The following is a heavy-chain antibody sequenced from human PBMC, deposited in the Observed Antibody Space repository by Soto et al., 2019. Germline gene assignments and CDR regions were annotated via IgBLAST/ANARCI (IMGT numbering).Heavy chain of an antibody. CDR3: ATRIAARPDYFDS. CDR2: IIPLIGTE. Sequence: VQLVQSGAEVKKPGSSVKVSCKASGGTFRSYVISWVRQAPGEGLEWMGGIIPLIGTENYAQKSQGRVTITADESTSTAYMGLSSLRSEDTGVYYCATRIAARPDYFDSWGQGTLVTVSS. J-gene: IGHJ4*02. CDR1: GGTFRSYV. V-gene: IGHV1-69*01. D-gene: IGHD6-6*01.